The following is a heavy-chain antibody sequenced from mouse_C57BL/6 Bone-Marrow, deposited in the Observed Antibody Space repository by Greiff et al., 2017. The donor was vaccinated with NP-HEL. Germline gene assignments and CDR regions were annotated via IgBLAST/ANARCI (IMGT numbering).Heavy chain of an antibody. CDR3: ARDYYYGSSYGFAWFAY. CDR2: INPNYGTT. J-gene: IGHJ3*01. CDR1: GYSFTDYN. D-gene: IGHD1-1*01. V-gene: IGHV1-39*01. Sequence: VQLKESGPELVKPGASVKISCKASGYSFTDYNMNWVKQSNGKSLEWIGVINPNYGTTSYNQKFKGKATLTVDQSSSTAYMQLNSLTSEDSAVYYCARDYYYGSSYGFAWFAYWGQGTLVTVSA.